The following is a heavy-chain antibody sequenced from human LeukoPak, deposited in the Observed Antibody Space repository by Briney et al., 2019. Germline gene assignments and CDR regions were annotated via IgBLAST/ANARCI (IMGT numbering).Heavy chain of an antibody. CDR2: ISSSSSYI. Sequence: KTGGSLRLSCAASGFTFCSYSMNWVRQAPGKGLEWVSSISSSSSYIYYADSVKGRFTISRDNAKNSLYLQMNSLRAEDTAVYYCARDKYGDYVIDYWGQGTLVTVSS. CDR1: GFTFCSYS. J-gene: IGHJ4*02. CDR3: ARDKYGDYVIDY. V-gene: IGHV3-21*01. D-gene: IGHD4-17*01.